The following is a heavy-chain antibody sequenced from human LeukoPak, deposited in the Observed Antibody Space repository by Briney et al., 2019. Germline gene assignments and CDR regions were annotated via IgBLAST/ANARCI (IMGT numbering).Heavy chain of an antibody. CDR2: IYYSGST. Sequence: SETLSLTCTVSGGSLSNYYWSWIRQPTGKGLEWIAYIYYSGSTNYNPSLKSRVTISVDTSKNQFSLKVSSVTAADTAVYYCAREKSGYSYALDYWGQGTLVTVSS. CDR1: GGSLSNYY. D-gene: IGHD5-18*01. J-gene: IGHJ4*02. V-gene: IGHV4-59*01. CDR3: AREKSGYSYALDY.